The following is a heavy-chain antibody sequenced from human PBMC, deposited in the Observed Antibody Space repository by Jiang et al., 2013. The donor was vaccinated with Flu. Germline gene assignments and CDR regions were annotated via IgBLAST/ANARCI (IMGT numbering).Heavy chain of an antibody. CDR3: ARLPTRIAARNFDY. CDR2: INHSGST. CDR1: GGSFSGYY. J-gene: IGHJ4*02. D-gene: IGHD6-6*01. V-gene: IGHV4-34*01. Sequence: LLKPSETLSLTCAVYGGSFSGYYWSWIRQPPGKGLEWIGEINHSGSTNYNPSLKSRVTISVDTSKNQFSLKLSSVTAADTAVYYCARLPTRIAARNFDYWGQGTLVTVSS.